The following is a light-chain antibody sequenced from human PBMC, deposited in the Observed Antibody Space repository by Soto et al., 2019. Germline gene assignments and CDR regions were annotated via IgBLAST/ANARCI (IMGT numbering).Light chain of an antibody. J-gene: IGKJ3*01. Sequence: IVLTHSPGTLALSPGERATLSCGASQSVTNNFLAWYQQKPGQAPRLLIYGASSRATGVPDRFSGSGSGTDFTLTISRLEPGDFAVYYCQQYGTPLFTFGPGTKVDIK. CDR1: QSVTNNF. CDR2: GAS. CDR3: QQYGTPLFT. V-gene: IGKV3-20*01.